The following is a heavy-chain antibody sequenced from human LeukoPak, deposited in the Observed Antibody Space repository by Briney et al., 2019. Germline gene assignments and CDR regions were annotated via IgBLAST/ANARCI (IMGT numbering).Heavy chain of an antibody. V-gene: IGHV3-33*01. Sequence: GGSLRLSCAPSGFTFTIYGMQGVREAPGRGLEWVAVIWYDGRNKYYVDSVKGRFTISRDNSKNTVYLQMNSLRAEDTAVYFCARDLSIAVFDYWGQGTLVTVSS. J-gene: IGHJ4*02. CDR1: GFTFTIYG. CDR2: IWYDGRNK. CDR3: ARDLSIAVFDY. D-gene: IGHD6-19*01.